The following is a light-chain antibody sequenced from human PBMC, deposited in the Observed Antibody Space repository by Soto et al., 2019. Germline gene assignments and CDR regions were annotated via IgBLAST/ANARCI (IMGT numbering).Light chain of an antibody. V-gene: IGLV1-44*01. CDR2: TNN. Sequence: QSVLTQPPSASGTPGQRVTLSCSGSSSNIGSHTGNWYQQFPGTAPKLLMYTNNQRPSGVPDRFSGSKSGTSASLAISGLQAEDEADYYCAAWDDSLNGVVFGGGTKVTVL. CDR3: AAWDDSLNGVV. J-gene: IGLJ2*01. CDR1: SSNIGSHT.